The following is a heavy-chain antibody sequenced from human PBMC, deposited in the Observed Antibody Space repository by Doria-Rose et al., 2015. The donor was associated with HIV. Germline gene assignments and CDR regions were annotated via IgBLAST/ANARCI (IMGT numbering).Heavy chain of an antibody. CDR1: GGSVASGTPY. CDR3: AKQAVNWFDP. CDR2: IYYSRPP. D-gene: IGHD6-25*01. J-gene: IGHJ5*02. Sequence: QVQLQESGPGLVKPSETLSLTCTVSGGSVASGTPYWDWIRQTPGNGLGWIGTIYYSRPPDYSAPRRCRVTISLHTSKNQYPLKLISVTAADTGVYYCAKQAVNWFDPWGQRTLVTVSS. V-gene: IGHV4-39*01.